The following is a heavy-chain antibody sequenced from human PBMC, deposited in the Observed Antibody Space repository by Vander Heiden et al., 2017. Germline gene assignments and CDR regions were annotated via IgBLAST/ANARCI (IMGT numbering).Heavy chain of an antibody. Sequence: VQLVQSGAEVDKPGGSLKISCQGSGYSFTSYCIGWVGQMPGKGLECMGIIYHGDSDTRYSPSFQGQVTNSVDKSISTADLQWSSLKASDTAMYYCARLGAHNWFDPWGQGTLVTVSS. CDR3: ARLGAHNWFDP. CDR2: IYHGDSDT. J-gene: IGHJ5*02. V-gene: IGHV5-51*01. CDR1: GYSFTSYC.